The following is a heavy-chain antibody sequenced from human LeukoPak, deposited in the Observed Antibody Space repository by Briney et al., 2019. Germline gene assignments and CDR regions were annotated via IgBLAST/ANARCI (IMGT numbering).Heavy chain of an antibody. D-gene: IGHD4-11*01. V-gene: IGHV3-48*03. J-gene: IGHJ4*02. CDR1: GFTFNTYA. Sequence: PGGSLRLSCAASGFTFNTYAMNWVRQAPGKGLEWVSYISSSGSTIYYADSVKGRFTISRDNAKNSLYLQMNSLRAGDTAVYYCARAGYSNFIDYWGQGTLVTVSS. CDR3: ARAGYSNFIDY. CDR2: ISSSGSTI.